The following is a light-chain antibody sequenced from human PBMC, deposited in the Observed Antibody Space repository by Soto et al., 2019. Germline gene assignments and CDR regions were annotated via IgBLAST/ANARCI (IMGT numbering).Light chain of an antibody. CDR2: DVS. CDR1: SSDVGGYNS. Sequence: LTQPASVSGSPGQSIAISCTGTSSDVGGYNSVSWYQQYPGKAPKLMIHDVSNRPSGVSDRFSGSKSGNTASLTISGLQAEDEADYYCSSWTSSSSYVFGSGTKVTVL. J-gene: IGLJ1*01. V-gene: IGLV2-14*01. CDR3: SSWTSSSSYV.